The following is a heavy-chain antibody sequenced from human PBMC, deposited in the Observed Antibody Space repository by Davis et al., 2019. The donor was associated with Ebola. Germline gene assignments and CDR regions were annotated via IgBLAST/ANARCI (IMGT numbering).Heavy chain of an antibody. V-gene: IGHV1-8*03. CDR3: ARPSFSTTGTTWGYYYYYYYMDV. CDR1: GYIFTSYD. D-gene: IGHD1-1*01. Sequence: ASVKVSCKASGYIFTSYDINWVRQATGQGLEWMGWMNPNSGNTGYAQKFQGRVTITRNTSISTAYMELSSLRSEDTAVYYCARPSFSTTGTTWGYYYYYYYMDVWGKGTTVTVSS. CDR2: MNPNSGNT. J-gene: IGHJ6*03.